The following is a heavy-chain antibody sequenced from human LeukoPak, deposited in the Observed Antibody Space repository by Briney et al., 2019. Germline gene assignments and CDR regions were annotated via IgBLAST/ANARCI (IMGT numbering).Heavy chain of an antibody. CDR3: ARSHYYGSGSILYYFPY. D-gene: IGHD3-10*01. CDR2: FIPIIGTP. Sequence: SVKVSCKASGGTFSSYAISWVRQAPGQGLEWMAGFIPIIGTPNYAQKFQGRVTITADESTSTAYMELSSLRSEDTAVCYCARSHYYGSGSILYYFPYWGQGTLVTVSS. CDR1: GGTFSSYA. J-gene: IGHJ4*02. V-gene: IGHV1-69*01.